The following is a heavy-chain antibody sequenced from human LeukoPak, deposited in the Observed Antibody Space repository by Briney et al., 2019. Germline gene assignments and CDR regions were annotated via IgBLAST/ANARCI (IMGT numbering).Heavy chain of an antibody. CDR1: GFTVSSNY. CDR3: AREGIAVANWAFDI. CDR2: IYSGGST. J-gene: IGHJ3*02. V-gene: IGHV3-53*01. D-gene: IGHD6-19*01. Sequence: TGGSLRLSCAASGFTVSSNYMSWVRQAPGKGLEWVSVIYSGGSTYYADSVKGRFTISRDNSKNTLYLQMNSLRAEDTAVYYCAREGIAVANWAFDIWGQGKMVTVSS.